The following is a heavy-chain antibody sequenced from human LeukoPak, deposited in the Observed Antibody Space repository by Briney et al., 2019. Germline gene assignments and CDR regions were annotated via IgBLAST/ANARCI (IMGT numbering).Heavy chain of an antibody. V-gene: IGHV3-30-3*01. J-gene: IGHJ3*02. CDR1: GFTFSSYA. CDR3: ARATVVVAATIPFDI. CDR2: ISYDGSNK. Sequence: GRSLRLSCAASGFTFSSYAMHWVRQAPGKGLEWVAIISYDGSNKYYADSVKGRFTISRDNSKNTLYLQMNSLRAEDTAVYYCARATVVVAATIPFDIWGQGTMVTVSS. D-gene: IGHD2-15*01.